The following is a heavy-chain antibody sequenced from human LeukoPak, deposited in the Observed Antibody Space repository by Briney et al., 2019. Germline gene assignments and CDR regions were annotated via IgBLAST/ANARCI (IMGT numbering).Heavy chain of an antibody. CDR1: GGSFSGYY. J-gene: IGHJ4*02. V-gene: IGHV4-34*01. CDR3: ARPSYYYGSGSVDC. CDR2: INHSGST. D-gene: IGHD3-10*01. Sequence: PSETLSLTCAVYGGSFSGYYWSWIRQPPGKGLEWIGEINHSGSTNYNPSLKSRVTISVDTSKNQFSLKLSSVTAADTAVYYCARPSYYYGSGSVDCWGQGTLVTVSS.